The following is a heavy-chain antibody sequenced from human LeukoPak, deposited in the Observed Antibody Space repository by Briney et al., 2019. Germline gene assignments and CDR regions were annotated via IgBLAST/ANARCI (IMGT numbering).Heavy chain of an antibody. J-gene: IGHJ5*02. CDR2: IFYSGTI. CDR1: GASISGSDYN. V-gene: IGHV4-30-4*01. CDR3: ATLDNSFDH. Sequence: SETLSLTCNVSGASISGSDYNWSWLRQPPGKGLEWIASIFYSGTIYNNPALKSRTLISVDTSKNPFSLRLTSVTAADTAVYFCATLDNSFDHWGQGTLVTVSS.